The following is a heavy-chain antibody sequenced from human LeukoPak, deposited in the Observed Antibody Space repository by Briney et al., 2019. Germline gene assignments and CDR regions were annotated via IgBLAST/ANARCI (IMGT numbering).Heavy chain of an antibody. CDR1: GFTFSSYS. CDR3: ARDRPGHYYGSVNWFDP. D-gene: IGHD3-10*01. V-gene: IGHV3-21*01. Sequence: GGSLRLSCAASGFTFSSYSMNWVRQAPGKGLEWVSSISSSSSYIYYADSVKGRFTISRDNAKNSLYLQMNSLRAEDTAVYYCARDRPGHYYGSVNWFDPWGQGTLVTVSS. CDR2: ISSSSSYI. J-gene: IGHJ5*02.